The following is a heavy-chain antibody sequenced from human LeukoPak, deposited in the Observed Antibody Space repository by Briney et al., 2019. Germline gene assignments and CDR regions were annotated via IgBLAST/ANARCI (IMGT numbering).Heavy chain of an antibody. CDR1: GYTFTGYY. Sequence: ASVKVSCKASGYTFTGYYMHWVRQAPGQGLEWMGWINPNSGGTNCAQKFQGRVTMTRDTSISTAYMELRRLRSDDTAVYYCARDIVVVPAAMSEPDYWGQGTLVTVSS. CDR3: ARDIVVVPAAMSEPDY. V-gene: IGHV1-2*02. D-gene: IGHD2-2*01. J-gene: IGHJ4*02. CDR2: INPNSGGT.